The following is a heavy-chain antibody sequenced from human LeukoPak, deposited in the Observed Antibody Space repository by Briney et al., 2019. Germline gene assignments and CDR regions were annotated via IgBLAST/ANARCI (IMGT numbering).Heavy chain of an antibody. CDR1: GFTFSSDW. J-gene: IGHJ5*02. V-gene: IGHV3-74*01. Sequence: GRSLRLSCAASGFTFSSDWTHGVRQAPGKGLGWVSRINSDGSSTSYADSVRGRFTISRDNATTTLYLQMNSLRAEDTAVYYCARSVGSWFDRWGQGPLVTVSS. D-gene: IGHD6-25*01. CDR3: ARSVGSWFDR. CDR2: INSDGSST.